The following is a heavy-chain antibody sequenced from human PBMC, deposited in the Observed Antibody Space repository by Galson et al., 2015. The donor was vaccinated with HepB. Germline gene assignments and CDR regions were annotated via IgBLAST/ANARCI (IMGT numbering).Heavy chain of an antibody. CDR2: ISSDGNSI. Sequence: SLRLSCAASGFTFSNYWIHWVRQAPGKGLVWVSRISSDGNSIDCADSVKGRFTISRDNAKNTVYLQMNSLTAEDTALYYCAREIVVVPGRNSDAFDIWGQGTVVTVSS. J-gene: IGHJ3*02. D-gene: IGHD2-2*01. CDR3: AREIVVVPGRNSDAFDI. V-gene: IGHV3-74*01. CDR1: GFTFSNYW.